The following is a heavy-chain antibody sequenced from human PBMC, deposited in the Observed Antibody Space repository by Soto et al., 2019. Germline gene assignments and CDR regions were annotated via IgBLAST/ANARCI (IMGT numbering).Heavy chain of an antibody. V-gene: IGHV4-61*01. D-gene: IGHD3-10*01. CDR2: IYYSGST. Sequence: SATLSLTCTVSGGSVISGRYYWIWILQPPVKGLELIGYIYYSGSTNYNPSLKSRVTISVDTSKNQFSLKLSSVTAADTAVYYCARALSPGSYYPYYFDYWGQGTLVTVSS. CDR3: ARALSPGSYYPYYFDY. J-gene: IGHJ4*02. CDR1: GGSVISGRYY.